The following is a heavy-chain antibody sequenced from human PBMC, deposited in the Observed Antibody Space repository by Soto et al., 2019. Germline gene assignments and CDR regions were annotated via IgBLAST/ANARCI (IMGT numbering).Heavy chain of an antibody. CDR2: VYYNGNT. D-gene: IGHD3-10*01. Sequence: TSETLSLTCTVSGGSISSDTYYWGWVRQPPGKGLEWIGSVYYNGNTYSNPSLRSRVTISVDTSKAQFSLNLRSVTAADTALFYCARHHLSGGSESRRVFDFWGPGTLVTVSS. J-gene: IGHJ4*02. CDR3: ARHHLSGGSESRRVFDF. CDR1: GGSISSDTYY. V-gene: IGHV4-39*01.